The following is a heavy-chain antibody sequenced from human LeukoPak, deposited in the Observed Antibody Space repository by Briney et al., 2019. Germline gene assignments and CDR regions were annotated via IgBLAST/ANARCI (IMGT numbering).Heavy chain of an antibody. D-gene: IGHD2-21*01. CDR3: AIIGTPGETEYYRL. CDR2: ISYTGTYI. V-gene: IGHV3-21*06. J-gene: IGHJ1*01. CDR1: AFSLSAYN. Sequence: GGSLRLSCAASAFSLSAYNMNWVRQAPGKGLEWVSSISYTGTYIYYADSVKGRFTISRDNAQNSLYLQINSLRAEDTAIYYCAIIGTPGETEYYRLWGQGTRVTVSS.